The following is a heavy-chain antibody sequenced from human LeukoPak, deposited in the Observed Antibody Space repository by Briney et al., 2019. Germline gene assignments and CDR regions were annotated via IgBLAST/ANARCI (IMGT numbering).Heavy chain of an antibody. J-gene: IGHJ6*03. Sequence: LSLTCAVYGGSFSGYYWSWIRQAPGKGLEWVSYISSSGSTIYYADSVKGRFTISRDNAKNSLYLQMNSLRAEDTAVYYCARATGYSSGWSIYYYYYMDVWGKGTTVTISS. CDR2: ISSSGSTI. D-gene: IGHD6-19*01. CDR3: ARATGYSSGWSIYYYYYMDV. V-gene: IGHV3-11*01. CDR1: GGSFSGYY.